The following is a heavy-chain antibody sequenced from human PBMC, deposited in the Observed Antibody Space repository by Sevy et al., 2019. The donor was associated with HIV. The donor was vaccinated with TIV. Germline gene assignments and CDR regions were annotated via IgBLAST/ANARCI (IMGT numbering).Heavy chain of an antibody. V-gene: IGHV1-58*01. CDR1: GFTFSSSA. J-gene: IGHJ3*02. CDR2: IVVGSDVT. CDR3: AAEDMTTFGGHLRVFDI. D-gene: IGHD3-16*01. Sequence: ASVKVSCKTSGFTFSSSAVQWVRQVRGQRLEWIGWIVVGSDVTNYAQNFQERVTISRDVSTKTVYMDLTSLRSEDTGVYYCAAEDMTTFGGHLRVFDIWGQGTMVTVSS.